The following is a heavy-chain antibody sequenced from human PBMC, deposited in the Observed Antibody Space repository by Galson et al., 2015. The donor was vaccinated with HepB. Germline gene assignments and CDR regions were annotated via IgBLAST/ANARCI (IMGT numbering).Heavy chain of an antibody. CDR3: ATGLGYCSSTSCPDL. J-gene: IGHJ2*01. CDR2: FDPEDGET. D-gene: IGHD2-2*01. V-gene: IGHV1-24*01. Sequence: SVKVSCKVSGYTLTELSMHWVRQAPGKGLEWMGGFDPEDGETIYAQKFQGRVTMTEDTSTDTAYMELSSLRSEDTAVYYCATGLGYCSSTSCPDLWGRGTLVTVSS. CDR1: GYTLTELS.